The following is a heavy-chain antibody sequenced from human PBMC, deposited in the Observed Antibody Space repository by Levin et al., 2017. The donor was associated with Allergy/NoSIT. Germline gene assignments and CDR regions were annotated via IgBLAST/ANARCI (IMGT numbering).Heavy chain of an antibody. V-gene: IGHV3-23*01. Sequence: GGSLRLSCAASGFTFGTYAMSWVRQAPGKGLEWVSTISGSGITTYYADSVKGRFTISRDNSKNTLYLQMNSLRAADTAVYYCAKVPSWIQLWSQPDYWGQGTLVTVSS. D-gene: IGHD5-18*01. CDR3: AKVPSWIQLWSQPDY. CDR1: GFTFGTYA. J-gene: IGHJ4*02. CDR2: ISGSGITT.